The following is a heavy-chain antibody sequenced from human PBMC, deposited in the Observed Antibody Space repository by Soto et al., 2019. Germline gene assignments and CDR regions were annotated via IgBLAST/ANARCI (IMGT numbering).Heavy chain of an antibody. D-gene: IGHD4-17*01. CDR1: GGSISSYY. V-gene: IGHV4-59*01. CDR2: IYYSGST. J-gene: IGHJ4*02. Sequence: SETLSLTSTVSGGSISSYYWSWIRQPPGKGLEWIGYIYYSGSTNCNPSLKSRVTISVDTSKNQFSLKLSSVTAADTAVYYCARVSNDYGDYGGGRFDYWGQGTLVTVSS. CDR3: ARVSNDYGDYGGGRFDY.